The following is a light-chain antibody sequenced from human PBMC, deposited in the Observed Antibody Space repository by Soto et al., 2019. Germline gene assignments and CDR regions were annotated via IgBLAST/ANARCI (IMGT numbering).Light chain of an antibody. CDR2: AAS. CDR1: RSVTSNF. V-gene: IGKV3-20*01. J-gene: IGKJ2*01. CDR3: QQYNNWPPAYT. Sequence: EIVLTQSPGTLSLSPGERATLSCWASRSVTSNFVAWYQKKSGQPPRLLLYAASTRATGIPDRFSGSGSGTDFSLTITGLDPEDFAVYYCQQYNNWPPAYTFGQGTKLEI.